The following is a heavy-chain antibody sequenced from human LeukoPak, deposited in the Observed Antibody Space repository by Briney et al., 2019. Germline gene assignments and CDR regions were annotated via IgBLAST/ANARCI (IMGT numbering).Heavy chain of an antibody. CDR2: ISSSSSYI. J-gene: IGHJ4*02. CDR3: ARSRARYSYALFDY. CDR1: GFTFSGYS. Sequence: KPGGSLRLSCAASGFTFSGYSMNWVRQAPGKGLEWVSSISSSSSYIYYADSVKGRFTISRDNTKNSLYLQMNSLRAEDTAVYYCARSRARYSYALFDYWGQGTLVTVSS. V-gene: IGHV3-21*04. D-gene: IGHD5-18*01.